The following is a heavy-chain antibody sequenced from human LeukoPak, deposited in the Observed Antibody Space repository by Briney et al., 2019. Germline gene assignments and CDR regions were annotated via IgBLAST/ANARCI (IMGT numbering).Heavy chain of an antibody. CDR2: ISSSGSTI. V-gene: IGHV3-48*03. Sequence: PGGSLRLSCAASGFTFDDYGMNWVRQAPGKGLEWVSYISSSGSTIYYADSVKGRFTISRDNAKNSLYLQMNSLRAEDTAVYYCAYSEGGFFDYWGQGTLVTVSS. CDR1: GFTFDDYG. D-gene: IGHD3-16*01. CDR3: AYSEGGFFDY. J-gene: IGHJ4*02.